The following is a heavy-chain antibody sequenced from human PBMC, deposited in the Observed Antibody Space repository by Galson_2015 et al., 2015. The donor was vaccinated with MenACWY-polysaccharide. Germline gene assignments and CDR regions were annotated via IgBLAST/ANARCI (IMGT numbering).Heavy chain of an antibody. J-gene: IGHJ4*02. V-gene: IGHV1-3*01. CDR3: ARDSENLDY. CDR2: ISAGNGRT. CDR1: GYIFTNYA. D-gene: IGHD6-19*01. Sequence: SVKVSCKASGYIFTNYAMHWVRQAPGQSFEWMGWISAGNGRTEYSQKFQGRVTITKDTSASTAYMEVSSLRSEDTAVFYCARDSENLDYWGQGTLVTVSS.